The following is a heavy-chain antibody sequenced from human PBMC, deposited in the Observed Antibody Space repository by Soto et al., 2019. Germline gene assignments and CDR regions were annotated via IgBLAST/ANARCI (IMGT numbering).Heavy chain of an antibody. J-gene: IGHJ4*02. D-gene: IGHD3-16*01. CDR2: IHGGGST. V-gene: IGHV3-53*01. CDR1: GFSVSNNH. CDR3: AGRLTTAASLDY. Sequence: VQLVESGGGLIQPGGSLRLSCAASGFSVSNNHMTWVRQAAGKGLELVSFIHGGGSTSYADSVKGRFTISRDNSKNTLYLQMDSLRVEDTAKYYCAGRLTTAASLDYWGQGTLVTVSS.